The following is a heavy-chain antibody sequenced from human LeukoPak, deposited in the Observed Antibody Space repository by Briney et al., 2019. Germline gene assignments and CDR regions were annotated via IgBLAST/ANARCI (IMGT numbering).Heavy chain of an antibody. D-gene: IGHD6-6*01. CDR3: ARGHSTSGFDY. CDR2: IDHSGSV. J-gene: IGHJ4*02. V-gene: IGHV4-34*01. Sequence: SETLSLTCAVYGEPFSGYYWTWIRQPPGKGLEWIGQIDHSGSVNYNPSFESRVSISVDKPKKQFSLKVNSVTAADTAVYFCARGHSTSGFDYWGQGARVSVSS. CDR1: GEPFSGYY.